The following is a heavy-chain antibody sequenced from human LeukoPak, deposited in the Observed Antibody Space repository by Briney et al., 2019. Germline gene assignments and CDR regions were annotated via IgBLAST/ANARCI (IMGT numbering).Heavy chain of an antibody. J-gene: IGHJ4*02. CDR2: LYSNGNR. Sequence: PGGSLRLSCAASGFTVSTNYMSRVRQAPGKGLEWVSVLYSNGNRHYADSVKGRFTISRDNSKNTLDLQMNSLRAEDTAVYYCARYSGDYGGDLYFFDYWGQGALVTVSS. CDR1: GFTVSTNY. CDR3: ARYSGDYGGDLYFFDY. V-gene: IGHV3-53*01. D-gene: IGHD4-23*01.